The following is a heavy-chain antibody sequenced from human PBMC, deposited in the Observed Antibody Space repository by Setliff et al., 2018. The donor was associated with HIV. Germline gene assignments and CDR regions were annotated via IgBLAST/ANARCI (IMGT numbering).Heavy chain of an antibody. CDR3: TRDIGFTDSGGYRGFDY. J-gene: IGHJ4*02. CDR2: IWFDGSNE. CDR1: GFTFSRYA. V-gene: IGHV3-33*01. D-gene: IGHD6-25*01. Sequence: PGGSLRLSCAASGFTFSRYAMNWVRQAPGKGLEWVAFIWFDGSNEYYAASVKGRFTISRDNSKNTLYLQMNSLRAEDTAVYYCTRDIGFTDSGGYRGFDYWGQGILVTVSS.